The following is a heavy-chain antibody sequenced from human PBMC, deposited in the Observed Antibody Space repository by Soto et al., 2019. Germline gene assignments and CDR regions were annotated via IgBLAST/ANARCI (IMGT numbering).Heavy chain of an antibody. D-gene: IGHD3-10*01. Sequence: GGSLRLSCAASGLTLSNHAMAWVRQAPGKGLDWVSTVSEYGDVTYYADSVRGRFTISRDNSKNTLYLQLNNLRVEDTAVYYCVPGSSGTRGEDSWGPGVVVTVSS. CDR2: VSEYGDVT. CDR3: VPGSSGTRGEDS. J-gene: IGHJ4*02. CDR1: GLTLSNHA. V-gene: IGHV3-23*01.